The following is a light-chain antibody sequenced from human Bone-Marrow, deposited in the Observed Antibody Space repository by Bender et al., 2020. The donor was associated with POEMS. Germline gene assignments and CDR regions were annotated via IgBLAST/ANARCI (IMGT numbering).Light chain of an antibody. V-gene: IGLV1-44*01. CDR1: NSNIGTNA. CDR2: SDN. CDR3: AAWEEGQSGRV. J-gene: IGLJ3*02. Sequence: QSVLTQPPSASGTPGQRVTISCSGSNSNIGTNAVNWYQQFPGTGPKILLYSDNQRPAVFPDRFYAFKSGTSASLGMRGLESEEETDYDCAAWEEGQSGRVYGGGIKLRVL.